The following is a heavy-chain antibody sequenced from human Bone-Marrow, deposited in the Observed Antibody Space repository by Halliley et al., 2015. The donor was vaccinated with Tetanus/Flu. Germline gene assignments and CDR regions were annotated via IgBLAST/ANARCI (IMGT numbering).Heavy chain of an antibody. CDR3: ARTALTAN. Sequence: SLRLSCAASGFTFSDHYMDWVRQAPGKGLEWVGRSRSKANSYTTEYAASVKGRFTISRDDSKNSVHLQMNSLKTEDTAAYYCARTALTANWGQGTLVTVSS. CDR1: GFTFSDHY. D-gene: IGHD7-27*01. V-gene: IGHV3-72*01. CDR2: SRSKANSYTT. J-gene: IGHJ4*02.